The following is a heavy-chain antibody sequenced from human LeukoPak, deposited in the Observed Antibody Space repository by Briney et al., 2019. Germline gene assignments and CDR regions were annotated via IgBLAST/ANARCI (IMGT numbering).Heavy chain of an antibody. D-gene: IGHD2-2*01. CDR1: GYTFTGYY. J-gene: IGHJ6*03. CDR3: ARQLLSWRGDYYYQYYMDV. Sequence: GASVKVSCKASGYTFTGYYMHWVRQAPGQGLEWMGWINPNSGGTNYAQKFQGRVTMTRDTSISTAYMELSRLRSDDTAVYYCARQLLSWRGDYYYQYYMDVRGKGTTVTVSS. CDR2: INPNSGGT. V-gene: IGHV1-2*02.